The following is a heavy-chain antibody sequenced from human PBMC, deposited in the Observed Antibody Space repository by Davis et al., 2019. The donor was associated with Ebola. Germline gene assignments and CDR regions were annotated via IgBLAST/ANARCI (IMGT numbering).Heavy chain of an antibody. D-gene: IGHD3-16*01. V-gene: IGHV4-34*01. J-gene: IGHJ6*02. CDR2: INHSGST. CDR1: GGSFSGYY. CDR3: ASNWARGMDV. Sequence: PSETLSLTCAVYGGSFSGYYWSWIRQPPGKGLEWIGEINHSGSTNYNPSLKSRVTISVDTSKNQFSLKLSSVTAADTAVYYCASNWARGMDVWGQGTTVTVSS.